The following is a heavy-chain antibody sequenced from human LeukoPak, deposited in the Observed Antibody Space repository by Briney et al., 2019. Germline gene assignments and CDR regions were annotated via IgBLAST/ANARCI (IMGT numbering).Heavy chain of an antibody. CDR1: GGSFSGYY. CDR3: ASSPYYDSSGFDY. J-gene: IGHJ4*02. V-gene: IGHV4-34*01. Sequence: PSETLSLTCAVYGGSFSGYYWSWIRQPPGKGLEWIGEINHSGSTNYNPSLKSRVTISVDTSKNQCSLKLSSVTAADTAVYYCASSPYYDSSGFDYWGQGTLVTVSS. D-gene: IGHD3-22*01. CDR2: INHSGST.